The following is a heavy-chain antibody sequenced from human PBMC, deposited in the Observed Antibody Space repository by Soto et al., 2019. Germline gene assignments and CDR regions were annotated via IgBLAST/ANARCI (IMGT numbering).Heavy chain of an antibody. V-gene: IGHV1-18*01. CDR1: GYTFSRSG. CDR3: AREGVAPYYYYGMDV. J-gene: IGHJ6*02. CDR2: ISTYNGDT. D-gene: IGHD5-12*01. Sequence: ASVKVSCKASGYTFSRSGISWVRQAPGQGLEWVGWISTYNGDTNYAQTFQGRVTMTTDTSTSTVHMEVRSLRSDDTAVYYCAREGVAPYYYYGMDVWGQGTPVTVSS.